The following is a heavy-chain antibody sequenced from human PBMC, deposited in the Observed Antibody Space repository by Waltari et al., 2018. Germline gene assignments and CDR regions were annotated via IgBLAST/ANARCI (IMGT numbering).Heavy chain of an antibody. CDR1: GFTFRSYW. D-gene: IGHD3-22*01. CDR2: IKQDGSEK. CDR3: ARLYYYDSRGDY. V-gene: IGHV3-7*01. Sequence: EVQLVEYGGGLVQPGGSLRLSCAASGFTFRSYWISLLRQAPGKGLEWVANIKQDGSEKYYVDSVKGRFTISRDNAKNSLYLQMNSLRAEDTAVYYCARLYYYDSRGDYWGQGTLVTVSS. J-gene: IGHJ4*02.